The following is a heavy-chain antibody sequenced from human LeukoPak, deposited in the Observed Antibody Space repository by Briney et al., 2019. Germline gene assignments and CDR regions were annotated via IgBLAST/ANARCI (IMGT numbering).Heavy chain of an antibody. CDR3: AKETSSGDFVTIDC. CDR2: ITGDGGGT. D-gene: IGHD1-26*01. J-gene: IGHJ4*02. CDR1: GFTFRSYV. V-gene: IGHV3-23*01. Sequence: GGSLRLSCAASGFTFRSYVMSWVRQTPGKGLEWVSAITGDGGGTNHADSVKGRFTISRDNSKNTRYLQMNSLRAEDTAVYYCAKETSSGDFVTIDCWGQGALVTVSS.